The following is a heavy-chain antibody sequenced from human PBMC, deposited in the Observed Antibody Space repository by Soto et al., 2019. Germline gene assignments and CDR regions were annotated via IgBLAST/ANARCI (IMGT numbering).Heavy chain of an antibody. D-gene: IGHD5-12*01. V-gene: IGHV3-74*01. CDR2: INSAGSST. J-gene: IGHJ4*02. CDR1: GFTFSSYW. CDR3: ARTMAARETMVDY. Sequence: GGSLRLSCAASGFTFSSYWMHWVRQGPGKGLVWVSRINSAGSSTTYADSVKGRFTISRDNAKNTLYLQMNSLSAEDTAVYYCARTMAARETMVDYWGQGTLVTVSS.